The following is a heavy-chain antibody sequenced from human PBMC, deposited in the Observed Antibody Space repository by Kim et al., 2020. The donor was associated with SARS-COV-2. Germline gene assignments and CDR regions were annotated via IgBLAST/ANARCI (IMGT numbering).Heavy chain of an antibody. CDR3: ASKDPSAGYFDY. J-gene: IGHJ4*02. CDR1: GYTFTSYA. CDR2: INAGNGNT. V-gene: IGHV1-3*01. Sequence: ASVKVSCKASGYTFTSYAMHWVRQAPGQRLEWMGWINAGNGNTKYSQKFQGRVTITRDTSASTAYMELSSLRSEDTAVYYCASKDPSAGYFDYWGQGTLVTVSS. D-gene: IGHD3-10*01.